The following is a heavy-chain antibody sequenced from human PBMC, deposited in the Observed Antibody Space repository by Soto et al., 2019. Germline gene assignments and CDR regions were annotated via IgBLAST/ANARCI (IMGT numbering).Heavy chain of an antibody. D-gene: IGHD1-26*01. J-gene: IGHJ4*02. CDR3: ARSYSGSYFSFYFDY. Sequence: ASVKVSCKASGYTFTSYGISWVRQAPGQGLEWMGWISAYNGNTNYAQKLQGRVTMTTDTSTSTAYMELRSLRSDDTAVYYCARSYSGSYFSFYFDYWGQGTLVTVSS. V-gene: IGHV1-18*01. CDR1: GYTFTSYG. CDR2: ISAYNGNT.